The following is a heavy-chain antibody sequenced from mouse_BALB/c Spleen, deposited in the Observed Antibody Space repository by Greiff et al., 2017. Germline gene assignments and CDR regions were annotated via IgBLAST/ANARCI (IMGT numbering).Heavy chain of an antibody. CDR1: GFTFSSYA. Sequence: EVQGVESGGGLVKPGGSLKLSCAASGFTFSSYAMSWVRQSPEKRLEWVAEISSGGSYTYYPDTVTGRFTISRDNAKNTLYLEMSSLKSEDTAMYYCARDLDGSTQFAYWGQGTLVTVSA. V-gene: IGHV5-9-4*01. CDR2: ISSGGSYT. D-gene: IGHD1-1*01. J-gene: IGHJ3*01. CDR3: ARDLDGSTQFAY.